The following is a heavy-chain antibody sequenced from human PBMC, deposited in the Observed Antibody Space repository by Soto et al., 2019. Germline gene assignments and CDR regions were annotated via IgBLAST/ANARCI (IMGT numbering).Heavy chain of an antibody. CDR2: IYYSGST. D-gene: IGHD2-8*01. J-gene: IGHJ3*02. CDR3: ASYCTNGVCYTSSPEAFDI. V-gene: IGHV4-31*03. CDR1: GGSISSGGYY. Sequence: SETLSLTCTVSGGSISSGGYYWSWIRQHPGKGLEWIGYIYYSGSTYYNPSLKSRVTISVDTSKNQFSLKLSSVTAADTAVYYCASYCTNGVCYTSSPEAFDIWGQGTMVTVSS.